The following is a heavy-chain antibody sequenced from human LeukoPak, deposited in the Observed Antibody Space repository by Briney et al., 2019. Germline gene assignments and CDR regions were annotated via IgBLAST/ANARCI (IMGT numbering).Heavy chain of an antibody. CDR2: IHYTGSI. D-gene: IGHD4-23*01. CDR1: GGSISSYY. V-gene: IGHV4-59*08. J-gene: IGHJ6*03. Sequence: SETLSLTCSVPGGSISSYYWSWIRQPPGKGLEWIAFIHYTGSINYNPSLKSRVTISVDSSKNQVSLKLSSVTAADTAVYYCARHPGKYNYYYMDVWGKGTTVTVSS. CDR3: ARHPGKYNYYYMDV.